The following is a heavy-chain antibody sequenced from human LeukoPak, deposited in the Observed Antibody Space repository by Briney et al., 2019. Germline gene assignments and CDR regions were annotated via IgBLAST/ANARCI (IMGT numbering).Heavy chain of an antibody. CDR3: AKVWGSYSTGYFNY. D-gene: IGHD1-26*01. CDR2: ISGSGGSI. CDR1: RFTFSSYA. V-gene: IGHV3-23*01. Sequence: PGGSLRLSCAASRFTFSSYAMNWVRQAPGKGLEWVSAISGSGGSIYYTDSVKGRFTISRYNSKNTLFLQMNSLRAEDQAVYYCAKVWGSYSTGYFNYWGQGTLVTVSS. J-gene: IGHJ4*02.